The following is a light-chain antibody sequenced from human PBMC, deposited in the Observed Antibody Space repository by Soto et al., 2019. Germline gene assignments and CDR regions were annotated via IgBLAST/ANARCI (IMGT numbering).Light chain of an antibody. CDR2: RAS. CDR1: QNINTW. CDR3: QQYSSDST. V-gene: IGKV1-5*03. J-gene: IGKJ1*01. Sequence: IQMTQSPSTLSASVGDRVTITCRASQNINTWLAWYQQKPGKAPRLLIYRASSLENGVPSRFGGRGSGTXXXXXXXSXQXDDSATYXXQQYSSDSTFGQGTKVEIK.